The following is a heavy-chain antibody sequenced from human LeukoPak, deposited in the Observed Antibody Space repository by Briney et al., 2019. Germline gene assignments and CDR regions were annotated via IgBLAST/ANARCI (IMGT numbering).Heavy chain of an antibody. D-gene: IGHD2/OR15-2a*01. CDR1: GFTLSSNY. Sequence: GGSLRLSCAASGFTLSSNYMSWVRQAPGKGLEWVSVIYSGGSTYYADSVRGRFTISRDNSNNTLYLQMNSLRSEDTAVYYCARNRPYDYWGQGTLVTVSS. V-gene: IGHV3-53*01. J-gene: IGHJ4*02. CDR2: IYSGGST. CDR3: ARNRPYDY.